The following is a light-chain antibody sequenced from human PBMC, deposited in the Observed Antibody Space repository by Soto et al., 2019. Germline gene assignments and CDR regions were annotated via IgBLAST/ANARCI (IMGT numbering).Light chain of an antibody. Sequence: IVMTQSPDSLAVSLGERATINCKSSQSVLYSSDNKNYLAWYQQKPGQPPNLLIYWASTRESGVPDRFSGSGSGTDFTLTISSLQAGDVAVYYCQQYYSTPRTFGQGTRLEIK. J-gene: IGKJ5*01. CDR2: WAS. V-gene: IGKV4-1*01. CDR3: QQYYSTPRT. CDR1: QSVLYSSDNKNY.